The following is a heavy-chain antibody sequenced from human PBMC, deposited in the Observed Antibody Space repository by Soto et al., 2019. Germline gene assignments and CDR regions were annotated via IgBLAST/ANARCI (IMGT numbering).Heavy chain of an antibody. D-gene: IGHD6-13*01. CDR1: GFTVSSNY. J-gene: IGHJ4*02. V-gene: IGHV3-66*01. CDR3: ARAGISQAAAGTLDCCPIDS. Sequence: EVQLVESGGGLVQPGGSLRLSCAASGFTVSSNYMSWVRQAPGKGLERVSIIYSGGTTYYADSVKGRFTISRDNSKNTLYLQMNSLRAEDTAVYYCARAGISQAAAGTLDCCPIDSWGQATLVTVSS. CDR2: IYSGGTT.